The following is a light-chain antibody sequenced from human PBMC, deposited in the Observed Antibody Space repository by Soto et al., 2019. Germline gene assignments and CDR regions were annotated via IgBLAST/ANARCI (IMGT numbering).Light chain of an antibody. CDR2: DAS. Sequence: EIVLTQSPATLSLSPGERATLSCRASQSVSSYLAWYQQKPGQAPRLLIYDASNRATGIRARFSGSGSGTDFTLTSSSIEPEDFAVYYCQQRSNWPPRTTFGQGTRLEIK. CDR1: QSVSSY. CDR3: QQRSNWPPRTT. V-gene: IGKV3-11*01. J-gene: IGKJ5*01.